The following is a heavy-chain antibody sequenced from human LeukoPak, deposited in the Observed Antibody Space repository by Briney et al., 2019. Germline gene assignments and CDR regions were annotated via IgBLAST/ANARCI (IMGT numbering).Heavy chain of an antibody. V-gene: IGHV1-46*01. CDR3: ASLGSGSSPIIDFDF. D-gene: IGHD3-10*01. CDR2: IDPSGGST. Sequence: GASVKVSCKASGGTFSSYAISWVRQAPGQGLEWMGVIDPSGGSTNYAQKFQGRITVTRDTSTSTVYMELSSLRSEDTAMYYCASLGSGSSPIIDFDFWGQGTLVTVSS. J-gene: IGHJ4*02. CDR1: GGTFSSYA.